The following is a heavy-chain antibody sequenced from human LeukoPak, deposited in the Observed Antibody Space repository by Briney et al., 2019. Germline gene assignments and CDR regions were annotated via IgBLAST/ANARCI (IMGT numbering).Heavy chain of an antibody. CDR3: ARDLVLWFGDYFDY. CDR1: GFTFSSYW. Sequence: GGSLRLSCAASGFTFSSYWMSWVRQAPGKGLEWVANIKQDGSEKYYVDSVKGRFTISRDNAVNSVYLQMNSLRAEDTAVYYCARDLVLWFGDYFDYWGQGTLVTVSS. CDR2: IKQDGSEK. J-gene: IGHJ4*02. V-gene: IGHV3-7*01. D-gene: IGHD3-10*01.